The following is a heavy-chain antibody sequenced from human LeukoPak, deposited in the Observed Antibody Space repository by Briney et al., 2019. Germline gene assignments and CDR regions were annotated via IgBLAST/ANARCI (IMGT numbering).Heavy chain of an antibody. CDR3: ARLRVVVDAYYYYYYYMDV. Sequence: QPGGSLRLSCAASGFTFSSYWMSWVRQAPGKGLEWVANIKQDGSEKYYADSVKGRFTISRDNAKNSLYLQMNSLRAEDTAVYYCARLRVVVDAYYYYYYYMDVWGKGTTVTVSS. CDR2: IKQDGSEK. V-gene: IGHV3-7*01. CDR1: GFTFSSYW. D-gene: IGHD2-15*01. J-gene: IGHJ6*03.